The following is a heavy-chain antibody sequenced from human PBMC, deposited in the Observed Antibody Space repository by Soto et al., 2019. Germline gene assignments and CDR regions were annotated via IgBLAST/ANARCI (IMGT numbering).Heavy chain of an antibody. Sequence: QITLNESGPTLVILTQTLTLTCTFSGFSLTTSGVGVGWIRQPPGKTLEWLALIFWDDDERYSPSLKSRLTITKDTSKNQVVLTMTNMDPEDTATYYCAYRRVGMDVLGAYYFDTWGQGTLVTVSS. J-gene: IGHJ4*02. CDR2: IFWDDDE. CDR1: GFSLTTSGVG. V-gene: IGHV2-5*02. CDR3: AYRRVGMDVLGAYYFDT. D-gene: IGHD3-9*01.